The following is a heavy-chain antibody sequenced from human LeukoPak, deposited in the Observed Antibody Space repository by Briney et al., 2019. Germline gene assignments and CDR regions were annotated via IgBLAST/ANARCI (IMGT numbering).Heavy chain of an antibody. J-gene: IGHJ5*02. CDR3: ARGPDYYGSGLFDP. Sequence: SQTLSLTCAISGDSVSSNSAAWNWIRQSPSRGLEWLGRTYYRSKWYNDYAVSVKSRIAINPDTSENQFSLQLNSVTPEDTAVYYCARGPDYYGSGLFDPWGQGTLVTVSS. D-gene: IGHD3-10*01. CDR1: GDSVSSNSAA. V-gene: IGHV6-1*01. CDR2: TYYRSKWYN.